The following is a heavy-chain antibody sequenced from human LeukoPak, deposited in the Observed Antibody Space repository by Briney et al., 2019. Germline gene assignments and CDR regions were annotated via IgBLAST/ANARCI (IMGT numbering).Heavy chain of an antibody. V-gene: IGHV3-64*01. J-gene: IGHJ6*03. CDR1: GFTFSAYP. D-gene: IGHD3-10*01. Sequence: GGSLRLSCAASGFTFSAYPIHWVRQAPGKGLEYVSAISSNGGITYYANSVKGRFTISRDNSKNTVYLQMGSLRAEDMAVYYGARVKSEGRSYYYLYVWGKGTTVIVSS. CDR3: ARVKSEGRSYYYLYV. CDR2: ISSNGGIT.